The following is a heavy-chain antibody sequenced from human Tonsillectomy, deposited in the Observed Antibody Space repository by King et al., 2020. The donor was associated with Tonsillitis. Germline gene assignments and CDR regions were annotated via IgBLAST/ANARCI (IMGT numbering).Heavy chain of an antibody. CDR3: AKDKVSVVAGGFDY. CDR2: ISWKSGSL. CDR1: GFTFDNYA. Sequence: QLVQSGGGLVQPGRSLRLSCAASGFTFDNYAMHWVRQAPGKGLEWVSGISWKSGSLGYADSVKGRFTISRDNAKNSMYLQMNSLRAEDTALYYCAKDKVSVVAGGFDYWGQGTLVTVSS. J-gene: IGHJ4*02. D-gene: IGHD6-19*01. V-gene: IGHV3-9*01.